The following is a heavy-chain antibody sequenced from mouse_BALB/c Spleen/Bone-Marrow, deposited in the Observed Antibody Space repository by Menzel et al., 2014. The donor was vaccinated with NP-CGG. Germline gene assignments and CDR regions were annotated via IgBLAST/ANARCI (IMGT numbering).Heavy chain of an antibody. V-gene: IGHV7-3*02. J-gene: IGHJ2*01. CDR3: ARDKGRVFFDY. Sequence: EVQLVESGGGLVQPGGSLRLSCATSGFTFTDYYTNWVRQPPGKALEWLGFIRNKANGYTTEYSASVKSRFTISRDNSQNILYLQMNALRADDSATYYCARDKGRVFFDYWGQGTTLTVSS. CDR2: IRNKANGYTT. CDR1: GFTFTDYY.